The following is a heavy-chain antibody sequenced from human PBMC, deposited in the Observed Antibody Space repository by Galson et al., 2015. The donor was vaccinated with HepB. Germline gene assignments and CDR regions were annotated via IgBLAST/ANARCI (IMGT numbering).Heavy chain of an antibody. CDR3: ARVGQAAAAAY. J-gene: IGHJ4*02. V-gene: IGHV3-30*04. CDR1: GFTFSSYA. CDR2: ISYDGSNK. D-gene: IGHD6-13*01. Sequence: SLRLSCAASGFTFSSYAMHWVRQAPGKGLEWVAIISYDGSNKYYAGSVKGRFTISRDNSKNTLYLQMNSLRAEDTAVYYCARVGQAAAAAYWGQGTLVTVSS.